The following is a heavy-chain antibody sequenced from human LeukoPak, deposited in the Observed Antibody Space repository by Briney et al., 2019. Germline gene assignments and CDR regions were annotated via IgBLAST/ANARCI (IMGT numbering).Heavy chain of an antibody. Sequence: SVKVSCKASGGTFSSYAISWVRQAPGQGLEWMGGIIPIFGTANYAQKFQGRVTITADESASTAYMELSSLRSEDTAVYYCARAIEYSSSPGGYWGQGTLVTVSS. V-gene: IGHV1-69*01. CDR2: IIPIFGTA. CDR1: GGTFSSYA. CDR3: ARAIEYSSSPGGY. J-gene: IGHJ4*02. D-gene: IGHD6-6*01.